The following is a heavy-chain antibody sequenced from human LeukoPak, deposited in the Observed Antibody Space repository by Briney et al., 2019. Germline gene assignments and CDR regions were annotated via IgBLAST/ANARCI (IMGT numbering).Heavy chain of an antibody. J-gene: IGHJ4*02. CDR3: ARDQETSYYDILTGRTPYDY. D-gene: IGHD3-9*01. V-gene: IGHV1-2*02. CDR1: GYTFTGYY. CDR2: INPNSGGT. Sequence: GASVKVSCKASGYTFTGYYMHWVRQAPGQGLEWMGWINPNSGGTNYAQKFQGRVTMTRDTSISTAYMELSRLRSDDTAVYYCARDQETSYYDILTGRTPYDYWGQGTLVTVSS.